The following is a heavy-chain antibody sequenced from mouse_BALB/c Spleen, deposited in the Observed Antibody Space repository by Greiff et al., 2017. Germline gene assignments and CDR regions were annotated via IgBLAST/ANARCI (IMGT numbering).Heavy chain of an antibody. CDR3: SYYGNAMDY. V-gene: IGHV1-5*01. CDR2: IYPGNSDT. J-gene: IGHJ4*01. CDR1: GYTFTSYW. Sequence: DVQLQQSGTVLARPGASVKMSCKASGYTFTSYWMHWVKQRPGQGLEWIGAIYPGNSDTSYNQKFKGKAKLTAVTSTSTAYMELSSLTNEDSAVYYCSYYGNAMDYWGQGTSVTVSS. D-gene: IGHD2-10*01.